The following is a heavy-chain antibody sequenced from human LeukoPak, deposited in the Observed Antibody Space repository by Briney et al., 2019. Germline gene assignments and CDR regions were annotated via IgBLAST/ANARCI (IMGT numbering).Heavy chain of an antibody. CDR3: AREASTEIIGGMDV. V-gene: IGHV3-33*01. CDR1: GFSFSSNG. J-gene: IGHJ6*02. CDR2: IQTGGDPK. D-gene: IGHD2-8*02. Sequence: PGRSLRLSCAASGFSFSSNGIHWVRQAPGKGLEWVSFIQTGGDPKYYADSVRGRFTISRDNSKKTFSLQMDSLRVEDTATYYCAREASTEIIGGMDVRGQGTTVTVTS.